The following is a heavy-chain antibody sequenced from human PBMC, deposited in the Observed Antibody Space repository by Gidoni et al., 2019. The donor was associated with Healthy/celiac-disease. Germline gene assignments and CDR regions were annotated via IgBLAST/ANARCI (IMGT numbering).Heavy chain of an antibody. CDR1: GFPFSSYG. D-gene: IGHD3-3*01. CDR2: IWYDGSNK. CDR3: ARDLLRFLEWFHQSGGAFSYYYYGMDV. Sequence: QVQLVESGGGVVQPGRSLRRSCAASGFPFSSYGLHWFRPATGKGLEWVAVIWYDGSNKYYADSVKGRFTISRDNSKNTLYLQMNSLRAEDTAVYYCARDLLRFLEWFHQSGGAFSYYYYGMDVWGQGTTVTVSS. V-gene: IGHV3-33*01. J-gene: IGHJ6*02.